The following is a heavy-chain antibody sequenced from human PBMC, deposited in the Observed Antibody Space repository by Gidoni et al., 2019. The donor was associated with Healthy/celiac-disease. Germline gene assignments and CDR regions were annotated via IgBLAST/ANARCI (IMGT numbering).Heavy chain of an antibody. CDR1: GFTSSSYW. CDR2: IKQDGSEK. Sequence: EVQLVESGGGLVQPGGSLRLSCAASGFTSSSYWMRWARQAPGKGLEWVANIKQDGSEKYYVDSVKGRFTISRDNAKNSLYLQMNSLRAEDTAVYYCAREGVWYDILTGFISLLGFDYWGQGTLVTVSS. J-gene: IGHJ4*02. V-gene: IGHV3-7*03. CDR3: AREGVWYDILTGFISLLGFDY. D-gene: IGHD3-9*01.